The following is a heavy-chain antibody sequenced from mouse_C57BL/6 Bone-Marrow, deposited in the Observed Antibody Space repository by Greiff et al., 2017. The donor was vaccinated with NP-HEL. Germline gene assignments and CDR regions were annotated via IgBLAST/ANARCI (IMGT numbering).Heavy chain of an antibody. Sequence: EVQLQQSGTVLARPGASVKMSCKTSGYTFTSYWMHWVKQRPGQGLEWIGAIYPGNSDTSYNQKFKGKAKLTAVTSASTAYMELSSLTNEDSAVYYCTRVYYGNPYYYAMDYWGQGTSVTVSS. CDR2: IYPGNSDT. CDR1: GYTFTSYW. V-gene: IGHV1-5*01. D-gene: IGHD2-1*01. J-gene: IGHJ4*01. CDR3: TRVYYGNPYYYAMDY.